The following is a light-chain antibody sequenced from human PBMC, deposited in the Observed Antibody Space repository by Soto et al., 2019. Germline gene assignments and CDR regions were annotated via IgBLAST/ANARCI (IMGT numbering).Light chain of an antibody. V-gene: IGKV3-11*01. CDR1: QSVQSY. J-gene: IGKJ5*01. CDR3: QHRSSWPVT. CDR2: DSS. Sequence: EVVLTQSPVTLSLSPGERATLSCRASQSVQSYLAWYQQKPGQAPRLLIYDSSNRATGVPARFSGSGSGTGFTLTISTLEPEDFAVYYCQHRSSWPVTFGQGTRLEMK.